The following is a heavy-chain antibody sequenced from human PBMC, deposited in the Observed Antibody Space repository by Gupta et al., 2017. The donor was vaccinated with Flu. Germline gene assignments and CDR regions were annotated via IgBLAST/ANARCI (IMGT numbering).Heavy chain of an antibody. CDR3: AGYLTAARLEVDPYYWLDV. Sequence: QEHLVQSGAEVKKPGASVNVSCKASGYIFTGYYIHWVRLAAGQGLQGAGWINPKNGEKKYTQQWQGRVTMTRDTSIRTVYMEFSGLTYDASAIYDCAGYLTAARLEVDPYYWLDVWGQGTKVTVSS. V-gene: IGHV1-2*02. J-gene: IGHJ6*02. CDR2: INPKNGEK. D-gene: IGHD2-15*01. CDR1: GYIFTGYY.